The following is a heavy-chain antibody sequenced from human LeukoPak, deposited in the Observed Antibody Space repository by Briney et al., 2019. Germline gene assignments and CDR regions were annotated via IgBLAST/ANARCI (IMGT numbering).Heavy chain of an antibody. CDR1: GGSFSGYY. CDR3: ARRRITMIVVVITPFDY. CDR2: INHSGST. V-gene: IGHV4-34*01. Sequence: SVTLSLTCAVYGGSFSGYYWSWIRQPPGKGLEWIGEINHSGSTNYNPSLKSRVTISVDTSKDQFSLKLSSVTAADTAVYYCARRRITMIVVVITPFDYWGQGTLVTVSS. J-gene: IGHJ4*02. D-gene: IGHD3-22*01.